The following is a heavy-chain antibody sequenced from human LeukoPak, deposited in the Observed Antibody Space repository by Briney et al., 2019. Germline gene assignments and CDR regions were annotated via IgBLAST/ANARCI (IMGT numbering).Heavy chain of an antibody. CDR2: INHSGST. D-gene: IGHD2-2*01. CDR3: ARRAEIVLLPAAIYGMDV. CDR1: GGSFSGYY. J-gene: IGHJ6*02. V-gene: IGHV4-34*01. Sequence: SETLSLTCAVYGGSFSGYYWSWIRQPPGKGLEWIGEINHSGSTNYNPSLKSRVTISVDTSKNQFSLKLSSVTAADTAVYYCARRAEIVLLPAAIYGMDVWGQGTTVTVSS.